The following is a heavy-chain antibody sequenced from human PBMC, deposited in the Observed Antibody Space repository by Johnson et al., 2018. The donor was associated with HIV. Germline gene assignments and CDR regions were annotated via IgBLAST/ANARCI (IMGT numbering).Heavy chain of an antibody. CDR2: IKQDGSEK. CDR1: GFTFDDYG. CDR3: ARDREVGARSGAFDI. J-gene: IGHJ3*02. D-gene: IGHD1-26*01. V-gene: IGHV3-7*03. Sequence: VQLVESGGGVVRPGGSLRLSCAASGFTFDDYGMSWVRQAPGKGLEWVANIKQDGSEKYYVDSVKGRFTISRDNAKNSLYLQMNSLRAEDTALYYCARDREVGARSGAFDIWGQGTMVTVSS.